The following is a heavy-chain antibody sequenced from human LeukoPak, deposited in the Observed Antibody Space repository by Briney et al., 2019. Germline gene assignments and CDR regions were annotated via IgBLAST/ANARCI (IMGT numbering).Heavy chain of an antibody. Sequence: GGSLRLSCAASGFTFSSYGMHWVRQAPGKGLEGVAFIRYDGSNKYYADSVKGRFTISRDSSKNTLYLQMNSLRAEDTAVYYCAKDPLLYGSGSYYFDYWGQGTLVTVTS. V-gene: IGHV3-30*02. CDR1: GFTFSSYG. D-gene: IGHD3-10*01. CDR3: AKDPLLYGSGSYYFDY. CDR2: IRYDGSNK. J-gene: IGHJ4*02.